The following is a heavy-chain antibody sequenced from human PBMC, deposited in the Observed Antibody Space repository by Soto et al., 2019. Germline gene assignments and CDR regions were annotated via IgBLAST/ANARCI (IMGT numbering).Heavy chain of an antibody. Sequence: WASVKVSCKASGFTFTSSAVQWVRQARGQRLEWIGWIVVGGGNTNYAQKFQERVSITRDMSTSTAYMELSSLRSEDTAVYYCAGMSEDNYYGMDVWGQGTTVTVSS. CDR1: GFTFTSSA. D-gene: IGHD3-10*01. J-gene: IGHJ6*02. CDR3: AGMSEDNYYGMDV. V-gene: IGHV1-58*01. CDR2: IVVGGGNT.